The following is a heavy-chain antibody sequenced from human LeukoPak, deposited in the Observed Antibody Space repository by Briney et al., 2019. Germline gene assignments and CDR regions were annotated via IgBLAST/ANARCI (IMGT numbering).Heavy chain of an antibody. J-gene: IGHJ4*02. V-gene: IGHV3-21*01. D-gene: IGHD6-19*01. CDR3: ARGDSSGWYYFDY. CDR1: GFTFSNYS. Sequence: GGSLRLSCAASGFTFSNYSMNWVRQAPGKGLEWVSSISSSSSYIYYADSVKGRFTISRDNAKNSLYLQMNSLRAEDTAVYYCARGDSSGWYYFDYWGQGTLVTVSS. CDR2: ISSSSSYI.